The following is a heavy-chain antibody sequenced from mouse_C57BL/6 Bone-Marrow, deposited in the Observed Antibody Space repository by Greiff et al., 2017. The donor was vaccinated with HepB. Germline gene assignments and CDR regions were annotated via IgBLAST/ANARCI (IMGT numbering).Heavy chain of an antibody. CDR1: GYTFTSYG. D-gene: IGHD2-3*01. CDR2: IYPRSGNT. CDR3: GDGYYYAMDY. V-gene: IGHV1-81*01. J-gene: IGHJ4*01. Sequence: QVQLKKSGAELARPGASVKLSCKASGYTFTSYGISWVKQRTGQGLEWIGEIYPRSGNTYYNEKFKGKATLTADKSSSTAYMELRSLTSEDSAVYFCGDGYYYAMDYWGQGTSVTVSS.